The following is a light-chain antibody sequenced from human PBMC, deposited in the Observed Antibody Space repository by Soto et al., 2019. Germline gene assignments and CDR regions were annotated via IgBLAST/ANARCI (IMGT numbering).Light chain of an antibody. J-gene: IGKJ2*01. Sequence: DIQMTQSPSTLSASVGDRVTITCRASQTIVSWLAWYQQKPGKAPKLLIYDASSLQSGVPSRFSGSGSGTEFTPTISSLQPDDSATYCHQHYSSFPYTFGQGTKLEIK. CDR3: QHYSSFPYT. CDR2: DAS. V-gene: IGKV1-5*01. CDR1: QTIVSW.